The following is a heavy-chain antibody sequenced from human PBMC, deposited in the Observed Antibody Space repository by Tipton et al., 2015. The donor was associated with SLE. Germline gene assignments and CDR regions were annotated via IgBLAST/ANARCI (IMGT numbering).Heavy chain of an antibody. CDR1: GGSISSYY. CDR3: ARGGGYSSSAYLDY. CDR2: IYYSGST. D-gene: IGHD6-6*01. J-gene: IGHJ4*02. Sequence: TLSLTCTVSGGSISSYYWSWIRQPPGKGLEWIGYIYYSGSTNYNPSLKSRVTISVDTSKNQFSLKLSSVTAADTAVYYCARGGGYSSSAYLDYWGQGTLVTVSS. V-gene: IGHV4-59*12.